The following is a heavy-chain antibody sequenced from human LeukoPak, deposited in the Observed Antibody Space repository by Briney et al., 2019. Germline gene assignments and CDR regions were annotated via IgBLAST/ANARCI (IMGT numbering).Heavy chain of an antibody. D-gene: IGHD3-10*01. J-gene: IGHJ4*02. Sequence: ASVKVSCKASGYTFTSYDINWVRQATGQGLEWMGWMNPNSGNTGYAQKFQGRVTMTRDTSISTAYMELSRLRSDDTAVYYCASGVVRESTHGGDYWGQGTLVTVSS. CDR2: MNPNSGNT. CDR1: GYTFTSYD. V-gene: IGHV1-8*02. CDR3: ASGVVRESTHGGDY.